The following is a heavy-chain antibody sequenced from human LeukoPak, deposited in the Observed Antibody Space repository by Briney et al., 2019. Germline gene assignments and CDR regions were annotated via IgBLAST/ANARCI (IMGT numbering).Heavy chain of an antibody. J-gene: IGHJ4*02. D-gene: IGHD3-10*01. CDR3: AKSERREYYFDY. V-gene: IGHV3-30*18. Sequence: GGSLRLSCAASGFTFSSYGMHWVRQAPGKGLEWVAVISYDGSNRYYADSVKGRFTISRDNSKNTLYLQMNSLRAEDTAVYYCAKSERREYYFDYWGQGTLVTVSS. CDR2: ISYDGSNR. CDR1: GFTFSSYG.